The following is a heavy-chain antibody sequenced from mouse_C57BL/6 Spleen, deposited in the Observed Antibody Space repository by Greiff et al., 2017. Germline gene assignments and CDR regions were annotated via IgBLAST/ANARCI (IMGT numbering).Heavy chain of an antibody. CDR1: GYTFTSYW. V-gene: IGHV1-55*01. CDR3: ARSTAQATFAY. CDR2: IYPGSGST. D-gene: IGHD3-2*02. J-gene: IGHJ3*01. Sequence: QVQLQQPGAELVKPGASVKMSCKASGYTFTSYWITWVKQRPGQGLEWIGDIYPGSGSTNYNEKLKSKATLTVDTSTSTAYTQLSSLTSEDSSVYYCARSTAQATFAYWGQGTLVTVSA.